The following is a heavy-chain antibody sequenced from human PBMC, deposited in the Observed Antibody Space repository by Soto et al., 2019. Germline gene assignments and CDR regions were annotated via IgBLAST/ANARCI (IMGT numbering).Heavy chain of an antibody. CDR2: VYYSGTT. V-gene: IGHV4-30-4*01. Sequence: QLQESGPGLVKPSQTLSLTCSVSGASINNDDYYWSWLRQTPGKGLEWIGYVYYSGTTDSIPSLKSRLAISIDKSQNQFTLKLNSVTAADTATYYCARMSYFYDKWYFDVWGRGTLVTVSS. CDR1: GASINNDDYY. J-gene: IGHJ2*01. CDR3: ARMSYFYDKWYFDV. D-gene: IGHD3-22*01.